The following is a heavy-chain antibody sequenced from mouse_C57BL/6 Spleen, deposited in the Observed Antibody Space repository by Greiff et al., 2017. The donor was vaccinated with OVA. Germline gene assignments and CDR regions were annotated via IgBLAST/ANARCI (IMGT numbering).Heavy chain of an antibody. D-gene: IGHD3-2*02. V-gene: IGHV3-6*01. CDR2: ISYDGSN. CDR1: GYSITSGYY. Sequence: EVKLQESGPGLVKPSQSLSLTCSVTGYSITSGYYWNWIRQFPGNKLEWMGYISYDGSNNYNPSLKNRISITRDTSKNQLFLKLNSVTTEDTATYYCARDSGPYFDYWGQGTTLTVSS. J-gene: IGHJ2*01. CDR3: ARDSGPYFDY.